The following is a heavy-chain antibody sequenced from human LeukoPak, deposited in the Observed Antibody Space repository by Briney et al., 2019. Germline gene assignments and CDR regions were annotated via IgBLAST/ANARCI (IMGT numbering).Heavy chain of an antibody. CDR3: ARTNYGSGRSFDY. CDR1: GGSISSSSYY. Sequence: SETLSLTCTVPGGSISSSSYYWGWIRQPPGKGLEWIGYIYYSGSTYYNPSLKSRVTISVDTSKNQFSLKLSSVTAADTAVYYCARTNYGSGRSFDYWGQGTLVTVSS. CDR2: IYYSGST. J-gene: IGHJ4*02. V-gene: IGHV4-30-4*08. D-gene: IGHD3-10*01.